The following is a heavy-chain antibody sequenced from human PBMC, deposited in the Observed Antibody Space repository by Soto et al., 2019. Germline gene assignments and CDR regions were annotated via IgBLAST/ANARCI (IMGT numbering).Heavy chain of an antibody. Sequence: QVQLQESGPGLVKPSETLSLTCTVSGGSISTYYWSWIRQPPGKGLEWIGYVYYSGSTNYSPSLKSRVTTSGDTSKNQFCLKLTSVTAADTAVYYCARATYYYDRSGYLYYFDYWGQGILVTVSS. CDR3: ARATYYYDRSGYLYYFDY. D-gene: IGHD3-22*01. CDR1: GGSISTYY. CDR2: VYYSGST. V-gene: IGHV4-59*01. J-gene: IGHJ4*02.